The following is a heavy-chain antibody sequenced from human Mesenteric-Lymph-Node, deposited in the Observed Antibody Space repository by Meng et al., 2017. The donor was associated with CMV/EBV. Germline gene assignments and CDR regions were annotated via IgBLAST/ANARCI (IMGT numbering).Heavy chain of an antibody. J-gene: IGHJ5*02. Sequence: ASVKVSCKTSGYTFSNYAISWVRQAPGQRLEWMGWVKGDSGDTQYAQKFQGRVTMTRDTSISTAYMELNRLRSDDMAIYYCARQFYDFWGGSLNWFDPWGQGTLVTVSS. V-gene: IGHV1-2*02. CDR3: ARQFYDFWGGSLNWFDP. D-gene: IGHD3-3*01. CDR1: GYTFSNYA. CDR2: VKGDSGDT.